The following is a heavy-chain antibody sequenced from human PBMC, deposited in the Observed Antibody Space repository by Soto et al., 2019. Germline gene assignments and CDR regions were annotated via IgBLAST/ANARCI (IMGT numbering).Heavy chain of an antibody. J-gene: IGHJ4*02. CDR1: GFTFSNYG. CDR2: ISYDGSNK. Sequence: QVQLVESGGGVVQPWRSLRLSCAPSGFTFSNYGMHWIRQAPGKGLEWVALISYDGSNKYYADSVKGRFTISRDNTKNTLYLQMNSLRAEDSAVYYCAKDLHSSGWAAYNFDYWGPGTLVTVSS. D-gene: IGHD6-25*01. CDR3: AKDLHSSGWAAYNFDY. V-gene: IGHV3-30*18.